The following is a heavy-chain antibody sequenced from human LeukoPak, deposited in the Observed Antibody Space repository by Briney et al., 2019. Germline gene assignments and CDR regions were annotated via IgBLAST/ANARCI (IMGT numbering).Heavy chain of an antibody. D-gene: IGHD2-15*01. CDR2: INHSGST. J-gene: IGHJ6*03. V-gene: IGHV4-34*01. CDR3: ASFYCSGGSCYQYYSYYYMDV. CDR1: GGSFSGYY. Sequence: SETLSLTCAVYGGSFSGYYWSWIRQPPGKGLEWIGEINHSGSTNYNPSLKSRVTISVDTSKNQFSLKLNSVTAADTAVYYCASFYCSGGSCYQYYSYYYMDVWGKGTTVTISS.